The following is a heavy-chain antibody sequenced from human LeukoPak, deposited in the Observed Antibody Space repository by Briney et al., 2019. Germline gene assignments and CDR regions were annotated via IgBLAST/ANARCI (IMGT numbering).Heavy chain of an antibody. CDR1: GYTFTGYY. Sequence: ASVKVSCKASGYTFTGYYMHWVRQAPGQGLEWMGWINPNSGGTNYARKFQGRVTMTRDTSISTAYMELSRLRSDDTAVYYCARANPVPRIAARPVDYYYGMDVWGQGTTVTVSS. CDR2: INPNSGGT. CDR3: ARANPVPRIAARPVDYYYGMDV. V-gene: IGHV1-2*02. D-gene: IGHD6-6*01. J-gene: IGHJ6*02.